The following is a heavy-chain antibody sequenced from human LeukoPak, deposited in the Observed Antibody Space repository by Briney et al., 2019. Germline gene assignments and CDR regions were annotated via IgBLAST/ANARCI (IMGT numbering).Heavy chain of an antibody. CDR3: AKFGDYYYDSSGYYSDAFDI. J-gene: IGHJ3*02. V-gene: IGHV3-23*01. CDR1: GFTFSSYA. CDR2: ISGSGGST. Sequence: GGSLRLSCAASGFTFSSYAMSWVRQAPGKGLEWVSAISGSGGSTYYADSVKGRFTISRDNSKNTLYLQMNSLRAEDTAVYYCAKFGDYYYDSSGYYSDAFDIWGQGTMVTVSS. D-gene: IGHD3-22*01.